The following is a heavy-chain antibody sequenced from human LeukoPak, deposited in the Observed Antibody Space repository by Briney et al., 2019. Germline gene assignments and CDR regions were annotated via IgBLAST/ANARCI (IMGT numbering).Heavy chain of an antibody. J-gene: IGHJ6*02. D-gene: IGHD1-7*01. CDR3: TTDEDWNYARKDV. CDR2: TVSEIDGGTT. Sequence: PGGSLRLSCAASGFTFNYAWMSWVRQVPGKGLEWVGQTVSEIDGGTTDYAAPVKGRFTISRDDSKCTLYLQMNGLKIEDTAVYYCTTDEDWNYARKDVWGQGATIIVSS. CDR1: GFTFNYAW. V-gene: IGHV3-15*04.